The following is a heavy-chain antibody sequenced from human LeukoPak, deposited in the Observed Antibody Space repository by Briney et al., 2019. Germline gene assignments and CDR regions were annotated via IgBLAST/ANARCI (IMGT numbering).Heavy chain of an antibody. CDR2: IYYSGST. CDR3: ARGTDGYYFDY. D-gene: IGHD4-17*01. CDR1: GDSISNTNYF. J-gene: IGHJ4*02. Sequence: SETLSLTCIVSGDSISNTNYFWGWIRQPPGKGLEWIGSIYYSGSTYYNPSLKSRVTISVDRSKNQFSLKLSSVTAADTAVYYCARGTDGYYFDYWGQGTLVTVSS. V-gene: IGHV4-39*07.